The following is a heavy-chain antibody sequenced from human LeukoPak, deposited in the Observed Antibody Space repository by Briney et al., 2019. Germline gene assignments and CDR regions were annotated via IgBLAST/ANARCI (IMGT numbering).Heavy chain of an antibody. CDR2: IGAYIGDT. J-gene: IGHJ3*02. Sequence: ASVKVSCTASGYTFTSYGISWVRRAPGQGLECMGYIGAYIGDTNYAQKFQGRVTMTTDTSTTTVYMELRSLRSDDTAVYYCARDRGYRPDDFDIWGQGTVVTVSS. CDR3: ARDRGYRPDDFDI. V-gene: IGHV1-18*01. CDR1: GYTFTSYG. D-gene: IGHD5-12*01.